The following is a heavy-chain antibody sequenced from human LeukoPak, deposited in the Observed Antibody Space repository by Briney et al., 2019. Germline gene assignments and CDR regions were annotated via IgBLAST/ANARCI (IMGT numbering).Heavy chain of an antibody. CDR1: GGSISSGDYY. CDR3: ARYGSGSRRFDP. Sequence: SETLSLTCTVSGGSISSGDYYWSWIRQPPGKGLEWIGYIHYSGSTYYNPSLRSRVTVSVDTSKNQFSLKLSSVTAADTAVYYCARYGSGSRRFDPWGQGTLVTVSS. D-gene: IGHD3-10*01. J-gene: IGHJ5*02. CDR2: IHYSGST. V-gene: IGHV4-30-4*01.